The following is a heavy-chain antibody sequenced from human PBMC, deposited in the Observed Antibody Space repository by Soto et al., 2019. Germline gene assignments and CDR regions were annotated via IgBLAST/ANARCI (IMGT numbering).Heavy chain of an antibody. D-gene: IGHD3-16*01. J-gene: IGHJ6*02. CDR1: GGSISSGGYY. CDR3: ARDMGFGHYCFCGLDV. V-gene: IGHV4-31*03. Sequence: QVQLQESGPGLVKPSQTLSLTCTVSGGSISSGGYYWSWIRQHPGKGLEWIGYIYYSGSTYYNPSRKGRVTMSXXTXKXXSSLKLRPVTAADTAVYCCARDMGFGHYCFCGLDVWGQGTTVAVSS. CDR2: IYYSGST.